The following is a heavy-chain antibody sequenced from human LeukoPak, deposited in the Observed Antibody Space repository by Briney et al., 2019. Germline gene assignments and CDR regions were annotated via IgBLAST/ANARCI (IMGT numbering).Heavy chain of an antibody. CDR3: ARDRAVAGAYYFDY. CDR2: ISAYNGNT. V-gene: IGHV1-18*01. D-gene: IGHD6-19*01. J-gene: IGHJ4*02. Sequence: ASVKVSCKASGYTFTSYGISWVRQAPGQGLEWMGWISAYNGNTNYAQKFQGRVTITTDDSTSTAYMELSSLRSEDTAVYYCARDRAVAGAYYFDYWGQGTLVTVSS. CDR1: GYTFTSYG.